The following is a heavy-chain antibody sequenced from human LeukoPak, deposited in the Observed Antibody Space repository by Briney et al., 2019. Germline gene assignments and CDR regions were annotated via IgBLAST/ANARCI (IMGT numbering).Heavy chain of an antibody. J-gene: IGHJ4*02. Sequence: ASVKVPCKASGYTFTGYYMHWVRQAPGQGLEWMGWINPNSGGTNYAQKFQGRVTMTRDTSISTAYMELSRLRSDDTAVYYCATHTMVRGVIFDYWGQGTLVTVSS. V-gene: IGHV1-2*02. CDR1: GYTFTGYY. CDR2: INPNSGGT. CDR3: ATHTMVRGVIFDY. D-gene: IGHD3-10*01.